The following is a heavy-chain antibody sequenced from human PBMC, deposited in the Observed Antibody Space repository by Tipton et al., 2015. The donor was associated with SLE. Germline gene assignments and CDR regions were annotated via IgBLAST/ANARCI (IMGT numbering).Heavy chain of an antibody. J-gene: IGHJ5*02. CDR1: GGFISGSGYY. D-gene: IGHD3-10*01. CDR2: IYYSGST. Sequence: GLVKPSETLSLTCPLSGGFISGSGYYWGWIRQSPGKGLEWIGNIYYSGSTYYNPSLNSRVTLSIDTSRNQFSLKLSSVTAADTAVYYCAREYLSGSYVDWFDPWGQGTLVTVSS. CDR3: AREYLSGSYVDWFDP. V-gene: IGHV4-39*07.